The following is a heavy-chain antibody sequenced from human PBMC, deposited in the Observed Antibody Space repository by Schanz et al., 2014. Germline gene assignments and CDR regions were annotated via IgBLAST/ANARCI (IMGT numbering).Heavy chain of an antibody. D-gene: IGHD2-2*01. CDR3: AKDLLYGAPMPLNHLDY. CDR1: GFSLNTYG. J-gene: IGHJ4*02. Sequence: QAQLMESGGGVVQPGTSLILSCSVSGFSLNTYGIHWFRQPAGKGLEWVAVIWNNGVTKYYADSVRGRFIISRDRFQNTLYLRMSSLRAEDTAVYYCAKDLLYGAPMPLNHLDYWGQGTLVTVSS. V-gene: IGHV3-33*03. CDR2: IWNNGVTK.